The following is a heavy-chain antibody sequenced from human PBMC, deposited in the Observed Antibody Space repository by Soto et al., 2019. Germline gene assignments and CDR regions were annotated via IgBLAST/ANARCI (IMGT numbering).Heavy chain of an antibody. Sequence: ASVKVSCKASGGTFSSYAISWVRQAPGQGLEWMGGIIPIFGTANYAQKFQGRVTITADESTSTAYMELSSLRSEDTAAYYCARDLHRLRLGELRWFDPWGQGTLVTVSS. J-gene: IGHJ5*02. V-gene: IGHV1-69*13. CDR2: IIPIFGTA. D-gene: IGHD3-16*01. CDR3: ARDLHRLRLGELRWFDP. CDR1: GGTFSSYA.